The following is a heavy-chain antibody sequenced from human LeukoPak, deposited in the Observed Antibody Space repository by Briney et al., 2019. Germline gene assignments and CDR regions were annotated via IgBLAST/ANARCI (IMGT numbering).Heavy chain of an antibody. D-gene: IGHD6-19*01. V-gene: IGHV1-69*13. CDR1: GGTFSNYA. J-gene: IGHJ1*01. Sequence: SVNVSCKASGGTFSNYAISWVRQAPGHGLEWMGAIIPIFGTANYAQKFQGRVPITADESTSTAYMELSSLRFEDTAVYYCARILSSSWYEYFHHWGQGTLVSVSS. CDR2: IIPIFGTA. CDR3: ARILSSSWYEYFHH.